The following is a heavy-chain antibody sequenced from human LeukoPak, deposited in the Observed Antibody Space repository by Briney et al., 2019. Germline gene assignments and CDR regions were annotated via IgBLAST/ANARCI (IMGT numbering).Heavy chain of an antibody. CDR3: AKSPKTGFLFDY. CDR1: GFTVSSNY. D-gene: IGHD1-1*01. J-gene: IGHJ4*02. CDR2: IYGGVNT. V-gene: IGHV3-66*01. Sequence: GGSLRLSCAASGFTVSSNYMSWVRQAPGRGLEWVSVIYGGVNTVYADSVQGRFTISRDNSKNTLYLQMSSLRAEDTAVYYSAKSPKTGFLFDYWGKGTLVTVSS.